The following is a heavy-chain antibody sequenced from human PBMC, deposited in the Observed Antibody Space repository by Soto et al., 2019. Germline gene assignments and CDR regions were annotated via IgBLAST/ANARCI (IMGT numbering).Heavy chain of an antibody. CDR1: GFSFDRAW. CDR3: ATTGYSNDGMFDS. CDR2: IKTKTDGGTT. Sequence: GGSLRLSXSASGFSFDRAWASWVRQAPGRGLEWVGLIKTKTDGGTTVYAASVKGRFTISKGESEKTVYLHMNRLKTEDTAFYYCATTGYSNDGMFDSWGQGSLVTVSS. J-gene: IGHJ4*02. V-gene: IGHV3-15*01. D-gene: IGHD4-4*01.